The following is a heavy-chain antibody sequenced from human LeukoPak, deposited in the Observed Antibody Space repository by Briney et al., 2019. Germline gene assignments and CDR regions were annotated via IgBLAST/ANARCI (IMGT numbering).Heavy chain of an antibody. V-gene: IGHV1-69*13. J-gene: IGHJ5*02. D-gene: IGHD1-26*01. CDR3: ARIVGATYWFDP. CDR2: IIPIFGTA. CDR1: GGTFSSYA. Sequence: ASVKVSCKASGGTFSSYAISWVRQAPGQGLEWMGGIIPIFGTANYAQKFQGRVTITADESTSTAYMELSSLRSEDTAVYYCARIVGATYWFDPWGQGTLVTVSS.